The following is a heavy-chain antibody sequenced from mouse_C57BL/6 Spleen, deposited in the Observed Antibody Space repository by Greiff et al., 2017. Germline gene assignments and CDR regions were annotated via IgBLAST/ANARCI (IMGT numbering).Heavy chain of an antibody. Sequence: VQLQQSGAELVKPGASVKVSCKASGYTFTSYWMHWVKQRPGQGLEWIGRIHPSDSDTNYNQKFKGKATLTVDKSSSTAYMQLSSLTSEDSAVYYCAMDYGSSSWFAYWGQGTLVTVSA. CDR1: GYTFTSYW. CDR2: IHPSDSDT. CDR3: AMDYGSSSWFAY. D-gene: IGHD1-1*01. J-gene: IGHJ3*01. V-gene: IGHV1-74*01.